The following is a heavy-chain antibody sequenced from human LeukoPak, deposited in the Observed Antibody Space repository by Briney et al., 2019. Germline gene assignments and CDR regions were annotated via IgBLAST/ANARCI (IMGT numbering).Heavy chain of an antibody. CDR2: ISSSSSYI. CDR1: GFTFSSYS. D-gene: IGHD3-22*01. V-gene: IGHV3-21*01. J-gene: IGHJ4*02. Sequence: GGSLRLSCAASGFTFSSYSMNWVRQAPGKGLEWVSSISSSSSYIYYADSVKGRFTISRDNAKNPLYLQMNSLRAEDTAVYYCARVTDYYDSSGYEYYFDYWGQGTLVTVSS. CDR3: ARVTDYYDSSGYEYYFDY.